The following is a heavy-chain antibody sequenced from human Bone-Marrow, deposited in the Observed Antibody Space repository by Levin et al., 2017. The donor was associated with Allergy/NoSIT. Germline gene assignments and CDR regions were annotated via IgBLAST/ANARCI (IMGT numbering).Heavy chain of an antibody. Sequence: GGSLRLSCAASGFTFSDHYMDWVRQAPGKGLEWVGRTRNKAKSYTTEYGASAKGRFTISRDDSRNSLYLQMNNLKTEDTAVYYCTRGASATSDNYYYGLDVWGQGTTVTVSS. J-gene: IGHJ6*02. CDR2: TRNKAKSYTT. D-gene: IGHD2-15*01. V-gene: IGHV3-72*01. CDR3: TRGASATSDNYYYGLDV. CDR1: GFTFSDHY.